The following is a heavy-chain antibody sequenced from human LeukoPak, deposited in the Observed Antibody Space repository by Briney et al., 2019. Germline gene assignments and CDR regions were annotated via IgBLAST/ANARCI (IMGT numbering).Heavy chain of an antibody. J-gene: IGHJ4*02. CDR1: GGSFSGYY. CDR3: ARWEGGSYYDFDY. V-gene: IGHV4-34*01. Sequence: PSETLSLTCAVYGGSFSGYYWSGIRQPPGKGLEWIGEINHSGSTNYNPSLKSRVTISVDTSKNQFSLKLSSVTAADPAVYYCARWEGGSYYDFDYWGQGTLVTVSS. D-gene: IGHD1-26*01. CDR2: INHSGST.